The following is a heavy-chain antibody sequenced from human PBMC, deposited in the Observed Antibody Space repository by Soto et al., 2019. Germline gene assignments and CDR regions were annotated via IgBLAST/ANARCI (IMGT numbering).Heavy chain of an antibody. Sequence: SETLSLTCTVSGDFSSGYYWSWIGQSPGKGLEWLGYIFFSGNTKYNPSLKSRLTLSLDASKKQFSLKMTSVTTADTAVYYCAGEGGGYRFDYWGQGTLVTVS. CDR2: IFFSGNT. D-gene: IGHD1-1*01. J-gene: IGHJ4*02. CDR3: AGEGGGYRFDY. V-gene: IGHV4-59*01. CDR1: GDFSSGYY.